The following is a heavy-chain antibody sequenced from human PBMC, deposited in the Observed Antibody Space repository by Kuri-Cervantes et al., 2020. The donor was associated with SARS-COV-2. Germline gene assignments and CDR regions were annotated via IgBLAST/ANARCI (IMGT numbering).Heavy chain of an antibody. D-gene: IGHD4-17*01. CDR2: ISAYNGNT. V-gene: IGHV1-18*04. CDR3: AKLGSRRHYED. J-gene: IGHJ4*02. CDR1: GYTFTSYY. Sequence: ASVKVSCKASGYTFTSYYMHWVRQAPGQGLEWMGWISAYNGNTNYAQKLQGRVTMTTDTSTSTAYMELRSLRSDDTAVYYCAKLGSRRHYEDWGQGTLVTVSS.